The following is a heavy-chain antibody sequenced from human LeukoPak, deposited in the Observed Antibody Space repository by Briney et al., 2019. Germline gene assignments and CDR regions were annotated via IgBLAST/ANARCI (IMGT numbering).Heavy chain of an antibody. Sequence: GGSLRLSCAASGFTFSSYAMSWVRQAPGKGLEWVSFIRVSGANTFYADSVKGRFTISRDNSKNTLYLQMNSLRAEDTAVYYCAKGPDTNFMDYWGQGTLVIVSS. V-gene: IGHV3-23*01. CDR1: GFTFSSYA. J-gene: IGHJ4*02. D-gene: IGHD1-14*01. CDR2: IRVSGANT. CDR3: AKGPDTNFMDY.